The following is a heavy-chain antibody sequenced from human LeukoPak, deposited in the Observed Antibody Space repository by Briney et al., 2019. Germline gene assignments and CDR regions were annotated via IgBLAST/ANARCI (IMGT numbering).Heavy chain of an antibody. CDR3: ARGLGYFDY. D-gene: IGHD5/OR15-5a*01. J-gene: IGHJ4*02. V-gene: IGHV3-48*04. CDR1: GFTFSSYS. Sequence: GGSLRLSCAASGFTFSSYSMNWVRQAPGKGLEWVSYISSSSSTIYYADSVKGRFTISRDNAKNSLYLQMNSLRAEDTAVYYCARGLGYFDYWGQGTLVTVSS. CDR2: ISSSSSTI.